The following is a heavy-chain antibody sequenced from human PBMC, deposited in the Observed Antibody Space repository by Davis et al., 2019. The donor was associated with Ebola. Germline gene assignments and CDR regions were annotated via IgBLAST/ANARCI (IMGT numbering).Heavy chain of an antibody. J-gene: IGHJ6*02. CDR1: GFSFSSYW. Sequence: HTGGSLRLSCAASGFSFSSYWMHWVRQAPGKGLVWVSRSNSDGSSTSYADSVKGRFTISRDNSKNTLYLQMNSLRAEDTAVYYCARGSYQLLRLYYYYGMDVWGQGTTVTVSS. V-gene: IGHV3-74*01. CDR2: SNSDGSST. CDR3: ARGSYQLLRLYYYYGMDV. D-gene: IGHD2-2*01.